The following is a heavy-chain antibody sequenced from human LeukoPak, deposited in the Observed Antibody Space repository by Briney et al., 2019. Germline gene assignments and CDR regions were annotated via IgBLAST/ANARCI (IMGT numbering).Heavy chain of an antibody. V-gene: IGHV4-34*01. CDR1: GGSFSGYY. J-gene: IGHJ4*02. Sequence: PSETLSLTCAVYGGSFSGYYWSWIRQPPGKGLEWSGEINHSGSTNYNPSLKSRVTISVDTSKNQFSLKLSSVTAADTAVYYCARRSGYSYGFPFDYWGQGTLVTVSS. CDR3: ARRSGYSYGFPFDY. D-gene: IGHD5-18*01. CDR2: INHSGST.